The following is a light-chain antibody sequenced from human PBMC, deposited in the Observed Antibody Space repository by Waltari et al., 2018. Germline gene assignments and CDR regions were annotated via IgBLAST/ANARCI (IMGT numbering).Light chain of an antibody. CDR3: SAWDSGLTVWL. Sequence: QAGLTQPPSVSADLRQTATLTCTGNSNNVGNQGAAWLQQHQGRRPKLVSYRNNTRPSGISERFSASRSGNTASLTISELQPEDETDYYCSAWDSGLTVWLFGGGTKLTVL. CDR2: RNN. V-gene: IGLV10-54*04. J-gene: IGLJ3*02. CDR1: SNNVGNQG.